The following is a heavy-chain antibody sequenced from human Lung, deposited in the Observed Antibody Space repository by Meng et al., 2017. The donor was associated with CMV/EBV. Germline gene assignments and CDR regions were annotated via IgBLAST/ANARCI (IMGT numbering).Heavy chain of an antibody. Sequence: QGQLQGSGPGPGNPSQTLSLTGTVTGSSISSRSFYWNWIRQPAGKGLEWIGRLYATGRTNYNPSLESRATISVDTSKNQFSLRLDSVTAADTAVYYCARGPYSTGWCDFWGQGSLVTVSS. CDR2: LYATGRT. J-gene: IGHJ4*02. V-gene: IGHV4-61*02. D-gene: IGHD6-19*01. CDR3: ARGPYSTGWCDF. CDR1: GSSISSRSFY.